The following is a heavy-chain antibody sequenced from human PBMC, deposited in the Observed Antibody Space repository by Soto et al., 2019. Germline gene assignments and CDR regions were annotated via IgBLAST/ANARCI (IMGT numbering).Heavy chain of an antibody. J-gene: IGHJ4*02. D-gene: IGHD1-1*01. CDR1: GYTFTSYY. CDR2: INPSGGST. V-gene: IGHV1-46*03. CDR3: SRGYPPRDQLGNLPGAF. Sequence: GASVKVSCKASGYTFTSYYIQWVRQAPGQGLEWMGIINPSGGSTNYAQKFQGRVTMTRDTSTSTVYMELSSLRSEDTAIYYCSRGYPPRDQLGNLPGAFWGQATLVTVSS.